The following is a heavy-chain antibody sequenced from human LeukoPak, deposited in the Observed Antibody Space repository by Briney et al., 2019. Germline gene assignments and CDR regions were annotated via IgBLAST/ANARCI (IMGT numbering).Heavy chain of an antibody. CDR3: ARVGGSSWYLGFDP. J-gene: IGHJ5*02. CDR2: TYYRSKWYN. Sequence: SQTLSLTCAISGDSVSSNSAAWNWIRQSPSRGLEWLGRTYYRSKWYNDYAVSVKSRITINPDTSKNQFPLQLNSVTPEDTAVYYCARVGGSSWYLGFDPWGQGTLVTVSS. CDR1: GDSVSSNSAA. D-gene: IGHD6-13*01. V-gene: IGHV6-1*01.